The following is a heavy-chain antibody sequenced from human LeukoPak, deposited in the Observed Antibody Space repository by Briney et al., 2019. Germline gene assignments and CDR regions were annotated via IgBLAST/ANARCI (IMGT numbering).Heavy chain of an antibody. J-gene: IGHJ1*01. CDR1: GFTFSSYA. CDR2: ISYDGSNK. V-gene: IGHV3-30*04. Sequence: AGGSLRLSCAASGFTFSSYAMHWVRQAPGKGLEWVAVISYDGSNKYYADSVKGRFTISRDNSKNTLYLQMNSLRAEDTAVYYCAKELNRFYYDSSGYYPEAEYFQHWGQGTLVTVFS. CDR3: AKELNRFYYDSSGYYPEAEYFQH. D-gene: IGHD3-22*01.